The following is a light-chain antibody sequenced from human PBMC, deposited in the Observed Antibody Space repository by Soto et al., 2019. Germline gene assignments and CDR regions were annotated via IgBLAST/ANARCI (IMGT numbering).Light chain of an antibody. CDR1: QTVNSR. Sequence: EIVLTQSPATLSSSPGERATLSCRASQTVNSRLAWYQHKPGQAPRLLIYHTSNRATGIAARFSGSGSGTDFTLTISSLEPEDFALYYCQHRSNWQAFGGGTKVDIK. V-gene: IGKV3-11*01. CDR3: QHRSNWQA. CDR2: HTS. J-gene: IGKJ4*01.